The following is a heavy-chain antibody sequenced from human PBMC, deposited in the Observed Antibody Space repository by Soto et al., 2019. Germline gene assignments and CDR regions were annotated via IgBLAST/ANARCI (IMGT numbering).Heavy chain of an antibody. CDR3: ARERPDGAKLDP. D-gene: IGHD6-6*01. CDR1: GGSFSGYY. CDR2: INHSGST. Sequence: SETLSLTCAVYGGSFSGYYWTWIRQPPGTGLEWIGEINHSGSTNYNPSLKSRVTISVDTSKNQFSLKLSSVTAADTAVYYCARERPDGAKLDPWGQGTLVTVSS. V-gene: IGHV4-34*01. J-gene: IGHJ5*02.